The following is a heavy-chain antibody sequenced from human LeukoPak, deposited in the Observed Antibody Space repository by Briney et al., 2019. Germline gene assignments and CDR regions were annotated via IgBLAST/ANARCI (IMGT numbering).Heavy chain of an antibody. CDR2: IYSSGSA. J-gene: IGHJ3*02. V-gene: IGHV4-59*08. CDR1: GGSISSYY. CDR3: ARQGSGGRAFDI. Sequence: SETLSLTCIVSGGSISSYYWSWIRQPPGKGLEWIGYIYSSGSANSNPSLKSRVTISVDTSKSQFSLKMTSVTAADTAVYYCARQGSGGRAFDIWGQGTMVTVSS. D-gene: IGHD1-26*01.